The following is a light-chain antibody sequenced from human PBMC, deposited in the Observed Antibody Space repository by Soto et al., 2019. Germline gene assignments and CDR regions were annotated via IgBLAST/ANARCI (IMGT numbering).Light chain of an antibody. J-gene: IGKJ4*01. CDR3: QQRSNWLT. V-gene: IGKV3-11*01. Sequence: EIVLTQSPATLSLSPGERATLSCRASQSVSSYLAWYQQNPGQAPRLLIYDASSRATGIPARFSGSASGTDFTLTISSLEPEDFAVYYCQQRSNWLTFGGGTKVEI. CDR2: DAS. CDR1: QSVSSY.